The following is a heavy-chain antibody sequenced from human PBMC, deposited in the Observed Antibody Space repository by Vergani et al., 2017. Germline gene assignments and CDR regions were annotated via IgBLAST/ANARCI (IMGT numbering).Heavy chain of an antibody. CDR3: ARLGNYDFWSGYYLQDYYYYYMDV. J-gene: IGHJ6*03. Sequence: QVQLQESGPGLVKPSETLSLTCTVSGGSISSYYWSWIRQPAGKGLEWIGRIYTSGSTNYNPSLKSRVTMSVDTSKNQFSLKLSSVTAADTAVYYCARLGNYDFWSGYYLQDYYYYYMDVWGKGTTVTVSS. CDR2: IYTSGST. CDR1: GGSISSYY. V-gene: IGHV4-4*07. D-gene: IGHD3-3*01.